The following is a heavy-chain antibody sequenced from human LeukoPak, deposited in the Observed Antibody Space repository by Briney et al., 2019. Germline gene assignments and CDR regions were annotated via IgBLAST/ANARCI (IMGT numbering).Heavy chain of an antibody. CDR1: GGSISSYY. D-gene: IGHD6-13*01. J-gene: IGHJ4*02. Sequence: SETLSLTCTVSGGSISSYYWSWIRQPPGKGLEWIGYIYYSGSTNYNPSLKSRVTISVDTSKNQFSLQLNSVTPEDTAVYYCAREELGYSSSWAFDYWGQGTLVTVSS. CDR2: IYYSGST. CDR3: AREELGYSSSWAFDY. V-gene: IGHV4-59*12.